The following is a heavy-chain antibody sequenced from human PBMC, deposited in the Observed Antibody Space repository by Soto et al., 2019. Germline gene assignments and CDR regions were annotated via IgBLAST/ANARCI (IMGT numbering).Heavy chain of an antibody. D-gene: IGHD3-3*01. CDR3: ERQFGAHSDVDY. CDR2: IYYSGST. CDR1: GGSISGSSYY. J-gene: IGHJ4*02. Sequence: SETLSLTCTVSGGSISGSSYYWGWIRQPPGKGLEWIGSIYYSGSTYYNPSLKSRVTISVDTSKNQFSLKLSSVTAADTAVYYCERQFGAHSDVDYWGQGTLVSVS. V-gene: IGHV4-39*01.